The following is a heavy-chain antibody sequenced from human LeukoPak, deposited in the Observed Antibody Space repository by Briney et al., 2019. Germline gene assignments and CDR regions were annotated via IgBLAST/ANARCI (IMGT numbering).Heavy chain of an antibody. CDR3: ARVMAAMTDDY. D-gene: IGHD2-2*01. CDR2: IIPILGIA. CDR1: GGTFSSYA. J-gene: IGHJ4*02. V-gene: IGHV1-69*04. Sequence: SVKVSCKASGGTFSSYAISWVRQAPGQGLEWMGRIIPILGIATYAQKFQGRVTITADKSTSTAYMELSSLRSEDTAVYYCARVMAAMTDDYWGQGTLVTVSS.